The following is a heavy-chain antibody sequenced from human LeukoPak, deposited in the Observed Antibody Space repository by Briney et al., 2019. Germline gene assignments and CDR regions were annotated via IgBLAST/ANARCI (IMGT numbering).Heavy chain of an antibody. CDR1: GGTFSTYA. CDR3: ARSPPGLIYMDV. D-gene: IGHD2-8*01. J-gene: IGHJ6*03. Sequence: SVKVSSKASGGTFSTYAIRWVRQAPGQGFEWMGGFIPIFGTANYAQKFQGRVMITADESTSTGYMELSSLRSEDTAVYYGARSPPGLIYMDVWGKGTTVSVSS. V-gene: IGHV1-69*13. CDR2: FIPIFGTA.